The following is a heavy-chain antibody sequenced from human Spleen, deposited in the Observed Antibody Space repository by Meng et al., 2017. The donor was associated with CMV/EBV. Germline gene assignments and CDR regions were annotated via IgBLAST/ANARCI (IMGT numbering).Heavy chain of an antibody. CDR3: AIWDCSSTACYVYYYYGMDV. J-gene: IGHJ6*02. CDR2: ISVYYSST. Sequence: ASVKVSCKASGYTFTNYGISWVRQAPGQGLEWMGWISVYYSSTNYAQNLQGRVTMSTDTSTSTAYLELRSLRSDDTAVYYCAIWDCSSTACYVYYYYGMDVWGQGTTVTVSS. D-gene: IGHD2-2*01. CDR1: GYTFTNYG. V-gene: IGHV1-18*01.